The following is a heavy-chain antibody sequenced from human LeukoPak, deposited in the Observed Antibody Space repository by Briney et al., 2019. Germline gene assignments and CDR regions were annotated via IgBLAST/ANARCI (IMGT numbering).Heavy chain of an antibody. V-gene: IGHV4-4*07. D-gene: IGHD3-3*01. CDR3: ARGGSLEWLGYYYYGMDV. CDR1: GGSISSYY. CDR2: IYTSGST. Sequence: PSETLSLTCTVSGGSISSYYWSWIRQPAGKGLEWIGRIYTSGSTNYNPSLKSRVTMSADTSKNQFSLKLSSVTAADTAVYYCARGGSLEWLGYYYYGMDVWGQGTTVTVSS. J-gene: IGHJ6*02.